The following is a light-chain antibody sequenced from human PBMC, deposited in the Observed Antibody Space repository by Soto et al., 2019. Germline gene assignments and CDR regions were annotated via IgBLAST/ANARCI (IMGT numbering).Light chain of an antibody. CDR3: MQALQTPLT. J-gene: IGKJ4*01. CDR2: LGS. V-gene: IGKV2-28*01. CDR1: QSLLHSNGYNY. Sequence: DIVMTQSPLSLPVTPGEPASISCRSSQSLLHSNGYNYLDLYLQKPGQSPQLLIYLGSNRASWVPDRFSGSGSGTDFTLKISRVDAEDVGVYYCMQALQTPLTFGGGTKVDIK.